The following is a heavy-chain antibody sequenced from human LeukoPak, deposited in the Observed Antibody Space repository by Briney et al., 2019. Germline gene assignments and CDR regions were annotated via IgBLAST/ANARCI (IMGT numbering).Heavy chain of an antibody. D-gene: IGHD1-26*01. J-gene: IGHJ5*02. CDR2: ISYDGSNK. CDR1: GFTFSSYA. Sequence: GGSLRLSCAASGFTFSSYAMHWVRQAPGKGLEWVAVISYDGSNKYYADSVKGRFTIFRDKSKNSLYLQLNSLRAEDTAVYYCARSLVVGATYPYHWGQGTLVTVSS. CDR3: ARSLVVGATYPYH. V-gene: IGHV3-30*04.